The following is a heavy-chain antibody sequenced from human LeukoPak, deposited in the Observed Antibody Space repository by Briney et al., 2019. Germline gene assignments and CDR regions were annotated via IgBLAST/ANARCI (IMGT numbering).Heavy chain of an antibody. CDR1: GFTFSNYA. J-gene: IGHJ4*02. CDR3: AKSTSPVGTFDY. V-gene: IGHV3-23*01. D-gene: IGHD4-23*01. Sequence: GGSLRLSCAASGFTFSNYAMSWVRQAPGKGLECVSVISGSGSTYYADSVKGRFTTSRDTSKNTLYLHMNSLRAEDTAVYYCAKSTSPVGTFDYWGQGTLVTVSS. CDR2: ISGSGST.